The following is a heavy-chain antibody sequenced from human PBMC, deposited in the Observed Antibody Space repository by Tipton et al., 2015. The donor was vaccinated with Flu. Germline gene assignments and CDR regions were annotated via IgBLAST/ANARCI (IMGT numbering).Heavy chain of an antibody. V-gene: IGHV3-49*04. J-gene: IGHJ4*02. CDR2: IASKVHGGTT. Sequence: SLRLSCTGSGFTFGGYAMNWVRQAPGKGLEWVGFIASKVHGGTTEYAASVKGRFTISRDDSKSIAYLQMNSLKTEDTAVYYCSRAWDISGLWGQGTLVTVSS. D-gene: IGHD3-22*01. CDR1: GFTFGGYA. CDR3: SRAWDISGL.